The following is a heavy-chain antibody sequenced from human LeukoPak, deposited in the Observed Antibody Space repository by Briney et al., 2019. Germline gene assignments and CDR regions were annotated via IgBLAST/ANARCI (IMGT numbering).Heavy chain of an antibody. J-gene: IGHJ4*02. V-gene: IGHV3-33*01. CDR1: GFTFSSYG. D-gene: IGHD3-22*01. CDR3: ARDTYDSSGIGY. CDR2: IWYDGSNK. Sequence: PGRSLRLSCAASGFTFSSYGMHWVRQAPGKGLEWVAVIWYDGSNKYYSDSVKGRFTISRDNSKNTLYLQMNSLRAEDTAVYYCARDTYDSSGIGYWGQGTLVTVSS.